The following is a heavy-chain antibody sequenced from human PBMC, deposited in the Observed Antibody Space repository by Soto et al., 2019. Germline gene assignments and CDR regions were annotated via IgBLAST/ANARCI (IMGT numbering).Heavy chain of an antibody. CDR3: ARVGRVPAAIDYYGMDV. CDR2: INSDGSST. J-gene: IGHJ6*02. D-gene: IGHD2-2*02. Sequence: GGSLRLSCAASGFTFSSYWMHWVRQAPGKGLVWVSRINSDGSSTSYADSVKGRFTISRDNAKDTLYLQMNSLRAEDTAVYYCARVGRVPAAIDYYGMDVWGQGTTVTVSS. V-gene: IGHV3-74*01. CDR1: GFTFSSYW.